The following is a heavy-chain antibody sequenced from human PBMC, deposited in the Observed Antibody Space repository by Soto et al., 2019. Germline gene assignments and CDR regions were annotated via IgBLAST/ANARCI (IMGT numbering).Heavy chain of an antibody. V-gene: IGHV4-4*07. CDR1: GGSISSYY. CDR2: IYTSGST. D-gene: IGHD3-10*01. Sequence: TSETLSLTCTVSGGSISSYYWSWIRQPAGKGLEWIGRIYTSGSTNYNPSLKSRVTMSVDTSKNQFSLKLSSVTAADTAVYYCARESYYYGSGVNWFDPWGQGTLVTVS. J-gene: IGHJ5*02. CDR3: ARESYYYGSGVNWFDP.